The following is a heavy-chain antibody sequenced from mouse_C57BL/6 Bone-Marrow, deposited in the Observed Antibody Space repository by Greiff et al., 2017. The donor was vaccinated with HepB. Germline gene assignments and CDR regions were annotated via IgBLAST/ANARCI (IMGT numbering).Heavy chain of an antibody. CDR3: ARHLYYSNYDYAMDY. Sequence: EVQLQQSGPELVKPGASVKIPCKASGYTFTDYNMDWVKQSHGKSLEWIGDINPNNGGTIYNQKFKGKATLTVDKSSSTAYMELRSLTSEDTAVYYCARHLYYSNYDYAMDYWGQGTSVTVSS. D-gene: IGHD2-5*01. J-gene: IGHJ4*01. V-gene: IGHV1-18*01. CDR1: GYTFTDYN. CDR2: INPNNGGT.